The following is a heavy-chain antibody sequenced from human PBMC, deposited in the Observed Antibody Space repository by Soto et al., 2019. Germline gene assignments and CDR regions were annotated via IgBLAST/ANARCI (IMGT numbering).Heavy chain of an antibody. CDR1: GFPFSSYW. Sequence: GGSLRLSCAASGFPFSSYWMHWVRQAPGKGLVWVSRINSDGSSTTYADSVKGRFTISRDNAKNTLYLQMNSLRAEDTAVYYCVRGEGGWETYWGQGTLVTVSS. J-gene: IGHJ4*02. CDR3: VRGEGGWETY. D-gene: IGHD6-19*01. CDR2: INSDGSST. V-gene: IGHV3-74*01.